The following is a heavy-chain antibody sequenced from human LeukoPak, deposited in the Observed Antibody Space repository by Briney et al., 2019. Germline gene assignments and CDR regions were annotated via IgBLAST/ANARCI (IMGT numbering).Heavy chain of an antibody. Sequence: GGSLRLSCAASGFTFTIYAMSWVRQAPGKGLEWVSSISDSGVSTYYADSVKGRFTISRDNSKNTLYLQMNSLRAEDTAVYYCARTRPAVAVAGQPYFDYWGQGTLVTVSS. CDR3: ARTRPAVAVAGQPYFDY. CDR1: GFTFTIYA. D-gene: IGHD6-19*01. V-gene: IGHV3-23*01. J-gene: IGHJ4*02. CDR2: ISDSGVST.